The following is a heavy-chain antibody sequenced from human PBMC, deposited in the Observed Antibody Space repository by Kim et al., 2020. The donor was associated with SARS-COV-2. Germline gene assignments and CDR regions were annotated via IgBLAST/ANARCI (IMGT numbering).Heavy chain of an antibody. D-gene: IGHD3-16*01. J-gene: IGHJ4*02. V-gene: IGHV3-21*01. Sequence: GGSLRLSCAASGFTFSSYSMNWVRQAPGKGLEWVSSISSSSSYIYYADSVKGRFTISRDNAKNSLYLQMNSLRAEDTAVYYCARVLQLDYDYVWGSSDYWGQGTLVTVSS. CDR3: ARVLQLDYDYVWGSSDY. CDR2: ISSSSSYI. CDR1: GFTFSSYS.